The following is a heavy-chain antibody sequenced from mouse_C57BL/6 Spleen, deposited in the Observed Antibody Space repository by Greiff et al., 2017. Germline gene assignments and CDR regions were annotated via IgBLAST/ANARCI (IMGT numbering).Heavy chain of an antibody. CDR3: ARVDGNFLDY. CDR1: GFTFSDYY. CDR2: ITYDGSST. J-gene: IGHJ2*01. Sequence: EVMLVESEGGLVQPGRSMKLSCTASGFTFSDYYMAWVRQVPEKGLEWVANITYDGSSTYYLDSLKSRFIISRDNAKNILYLQMSSLKSEDTATYYCARVDGNFLDYWGQGTTLTVSS. V-gene: IGHV5-16*01. D-gene: IGHD2-1*01.